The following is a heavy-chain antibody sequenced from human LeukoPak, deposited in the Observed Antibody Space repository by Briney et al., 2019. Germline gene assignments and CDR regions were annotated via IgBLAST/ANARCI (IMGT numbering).Heavy chain of an antibody. V-gene: IGHV3-21*01. CDR1: GFTFSSYN. CDR3: ARDYYGMDV. CDR2: ISSSSNYI. J-gene: IGHJ6*02. Sequence: GGSLRLSCAASGFTFSSYNMNWVRQAPGKGLEWVSSISSSSNYIYYADSVKGRFTISRDSSENSLYLQMNSLRAEDTALYYCARDYYGMDVWGQGTTVTVS.